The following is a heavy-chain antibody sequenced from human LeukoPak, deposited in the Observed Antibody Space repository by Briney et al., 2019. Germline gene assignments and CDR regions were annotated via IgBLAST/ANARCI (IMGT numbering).Heavy chain of an antibody. Sequence: SVKVSCKASGGTFSSYAISWVRQAPGQGLEWMGGIIPIFGTANYAQKFQGRVTITADKSTSTAYMELSSLRSEDTAVYYCARFIAVAGDLNAFDIWGQGTMVTVSS. V-gene: IGHV1-69*06. J-gene: IGHJ3*02. CDR1: GGTFSSYA. CDR3: ARFIAVAGDLNAFDI. D-gene: IGHD6-19*01. CDR2: IIPIFGTA.